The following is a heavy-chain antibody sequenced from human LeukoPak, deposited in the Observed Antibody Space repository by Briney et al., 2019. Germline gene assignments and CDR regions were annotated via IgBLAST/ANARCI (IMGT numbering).Heavy chain of an antibody. CDR2: INHRGST. Sequence: SETLXXTXXXXXXXXXGXXXSGIRQPPGKGREWIGEINHRGSTNYRPSLKSRVTISVDTSKNQFSLKLSSVTAADTAVYYCARGLGDSSSTGGDYWGQGTLVTVSS. D-gene: IGHD6-6*01. CDR1: XXXXXGXX. J-gene: IGHJ4*02. CDR3: ARGLGDSSSTGGDY. V-gene: IGHV4-34*01.